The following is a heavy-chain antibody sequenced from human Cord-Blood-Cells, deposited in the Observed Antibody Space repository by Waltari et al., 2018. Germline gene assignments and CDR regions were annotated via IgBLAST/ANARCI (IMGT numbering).Heavy chain of an antibody. CDR1: GFTLSSHD. D-gene: IGHD3-3*01. V-gene: IGHV3-13*01. CDR2: IGTAGYT. CDR3: ARRSGDAFDI. J-gene: IGHJ3*02. Sequence: EVQLVESGGGLVQPGGSLRVSWAASGFTLSSHDTHWVRQATGKGLEWVSAIGTAGYTYYPGAVKGRFTISRENAKNSLYLQMNSLRAGDTAVYYCARRSGDAFDIWRQGTMVTVSS.